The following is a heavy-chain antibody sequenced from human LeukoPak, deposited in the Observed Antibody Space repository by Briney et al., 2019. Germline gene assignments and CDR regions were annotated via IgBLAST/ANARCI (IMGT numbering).Heavy chain of an antibody. J-gene: IGHJ3*02. V-gene: IGHV2-70*04. Sequence: QTLTLTCTFSGFSLSTSEMRVSWIRQPPGKALEWLARINWDDDKFYSTSLKTRLTISKDTAKSQVVLTMTNMDPVDTATYYCARTLYYYDSSGYYNTGDDAFDIWGQGTMVTVSS. CDR2: INWDDDK. D-gene: IGHD3-22*01. CDR3: ARTLYYYDSSGYYNTGDDAFDI. CDR1: GFSLSTSEMR.